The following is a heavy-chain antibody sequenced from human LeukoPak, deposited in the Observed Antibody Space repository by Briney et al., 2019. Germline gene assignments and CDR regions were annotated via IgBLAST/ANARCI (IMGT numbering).Heavy chain of an antibody. CDR1: GFTFSSYA. Sequence: GGSLRLSCAASGFTFSSYAMSWVRQAPGKGLELVSAISGSGGSTYYADSVKGRFTISRDNSKKTQYPQMNSLRAEDTAVYYCAKEGILTGYDPTGGYYYGMDVWGQGTTVTVSS. V-gene: IGHV3-23*01. CDR2: ISGSGGST. J-gene: IGHJ6*02. CDR3: AKEGILTGYDPTGGYYYGMDV. D-gene: IGHD3-9*01.